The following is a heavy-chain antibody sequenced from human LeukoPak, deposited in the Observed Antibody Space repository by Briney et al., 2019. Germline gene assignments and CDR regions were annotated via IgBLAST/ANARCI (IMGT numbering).Heavy chain of an antibody. Sequence: GGSLRLSCAASGFTFSSSAMSWVRQAPGKGLEWVAVTSSDLNVKLYADSVKGRFTISRDNSRSTLYLQMNSLRPEDTAIYYCAREGYYGSGSPPSLYFDYWGQGTLVTVSS. CDR1: GFTFSSSA. J-gene: IGHJ4*02. V-gene: IGHV3-30*03. D-gene: IGHD3-10*01. CDR2: TSSDLNVK. CDR3: AREGYYGSGSPPSLYFDY.